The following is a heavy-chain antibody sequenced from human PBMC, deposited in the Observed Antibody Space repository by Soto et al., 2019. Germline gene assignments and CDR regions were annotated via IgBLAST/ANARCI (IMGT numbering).Heavy chain of an antibody. CDR2: ISSSSSYI. Sequence: GGSLRLSCAASGFTFSSYSMNWVRQAPGKGLEWVSSISSSSSYIYYADSVKGRFTISRDNAKNSLYLQMNSLRAEDTAVYYCARPTVTTYNWFDPWGQGTLVTVSS. J-gene: IGHJ5*02. V-gene: IGHV3-21*01. CDR3: ARPTVTTYNWFDP. D-gene: IGHD4-17*01. CDR1: GFTFSSYS.